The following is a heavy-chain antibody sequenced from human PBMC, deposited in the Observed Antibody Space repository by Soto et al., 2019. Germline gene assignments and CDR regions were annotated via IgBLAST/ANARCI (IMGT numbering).Heavy chain of an antibody. Sequence: ASVKVSCKASGYAFSSYAMHWVRQAPGQRLEWMGWINIGSGNTEYTQNFQDRITITRDTSTSTAYMELRSLRSDDTAVYYCARVVVVPPDYYYYGMDVWGQGTTVTVSS. V-gene: IGHV1-3*04. J-gene: IGHJ6*02. CDR3: ARVVVVPPDYYYYGMDV. CDR1: GYAFSSYA. CDR2: INIGSGNT. D-gene: IGHD2-2*01.